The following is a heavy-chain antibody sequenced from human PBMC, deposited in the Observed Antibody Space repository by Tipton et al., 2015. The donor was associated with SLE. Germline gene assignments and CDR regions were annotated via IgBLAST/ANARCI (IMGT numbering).Heavy chain of an antibody. J-gene: IGHJ4*02. CDR3: ARLGGTSPPPHSLDY. CDR1: RDSFTNYW. V-gene: IGHV5-51*03. CDR2: IHPADSHT. D-gene: IGHD4-23*01. Sequence: QLVQSGAEVKKPGESLKISCKGSRDSFTNYWIGWVRQMPGKGLEWMGSIHPADSHTRYSPSFQGQVTISADKSITTAFLQWSSLKASDTAIYYCARLGGTSPPPHSLDYWGQGALVSVSS.